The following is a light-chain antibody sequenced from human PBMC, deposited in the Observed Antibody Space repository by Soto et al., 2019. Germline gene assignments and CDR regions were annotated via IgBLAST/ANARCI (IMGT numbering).Light chain of an antibody. CDR2: GAS. V-gene: IGKV3-15*01. J-gene: IGKJ2*01. Sequence: EIVMTQSPATLSVSPGARATLSCRASQSVSGNLAWYQQKPGQAPRLLIYGASTRATGIPARFSGSGSVTEFTLTISSLQSEDFAVYYCQQYNNWPPYTFGQGTKLEIK. CDR3: QQYNNWPPYT. CDR1: QSVSGN.